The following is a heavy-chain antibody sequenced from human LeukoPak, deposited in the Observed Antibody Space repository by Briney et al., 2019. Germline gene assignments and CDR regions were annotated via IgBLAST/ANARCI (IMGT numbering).Heavy chain of an antibody. J-gene: IGHJ4*02. Sequence: GGSLRLSCAASGFTFRSYAMSWVRQAPGKGLEWVSAISGSGGSTYYADSVKGRFTISRDNSKNTLYLQMNSLRAEDTAVYYCASSRLALDYGDFDGALGYWGQGTLVTVSS. CDR2: ISGSGGST. D-gene: IGHD4-17*01. CDR1: GFTFRSYA. V-gene: IGHV3-23*01. CDR3: ASSRLALDYGDFDGALGY.